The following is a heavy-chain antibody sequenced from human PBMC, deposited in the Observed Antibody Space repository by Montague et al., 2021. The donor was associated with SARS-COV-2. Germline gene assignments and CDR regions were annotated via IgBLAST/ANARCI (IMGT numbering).Heavy chain of an antibody. V-gene: IGHV4-34*01. J-gene: IGHJ4*02. CDR1: GGSFGGYY. Sequence: SETLSLTCTVYGGSFGGYYWSWIHQPPAKGLEWSGEINHSGSTNYNTPPKSRVTILVGTSKNQYSLKLSSVTAADTAVYYCARGYQFRCVKWASRQSTFDYWGQGTLVTVSS. D-gene: IGHD3-3*01. CDR3: ARGYQFRCVKWASRQSTFDY. CDR2: INHSGST.